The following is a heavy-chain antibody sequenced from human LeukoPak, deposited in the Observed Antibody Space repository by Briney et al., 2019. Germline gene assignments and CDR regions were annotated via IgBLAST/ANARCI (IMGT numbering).Heavy chain of an antibody. CDR1: GFTFSRYK. J-gene: IGHJ4*02. Sequence: GGSLRLSCAASGFTFSRYKIDWVRQAPGKGLEWVAFISHDEREKKYADSVKGRFTISRDNSQNTLYLQMNSLRGEDMALYYCAKDSDVGDCYFDSWGQGTLVTVSS. V-gene: IGHV3-30*02. CDR3: AKDSDVGDCYFDS. CDR2: ISHDEREK. D-gene: IGHD2-21*02.